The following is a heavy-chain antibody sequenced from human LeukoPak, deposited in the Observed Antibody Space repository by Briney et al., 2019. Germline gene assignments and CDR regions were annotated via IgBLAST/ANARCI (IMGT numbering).Heavy chain of an antibody. D-gene: IGHD1-14*01. CDR3: ARDPGNLSYDN. V-gene: IGHV1-18*01. J-gene: IGHJ4*02. Sequence: ASVKVSCKASGYTFTSYGSSWVRQTPGQGLEWMGWIRVHNGNTKYAQKVQGRVTMTTDTSTSTAYMELRSLRSDDTAVYYCARDPGNLSYDNWGQGTLVTVSS. CDR2: IRVHNGNT. CDR1: GYTFTSYG.